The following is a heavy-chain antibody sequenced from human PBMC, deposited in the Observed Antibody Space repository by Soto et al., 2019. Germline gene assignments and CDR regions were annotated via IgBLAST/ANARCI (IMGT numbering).Heavy chain of an antibody. D-gene: IGHD3-10*01. CDR3: AKDLGYGSGSYYGSDY. CDR2: ISGSGGST. J-gene: IGHJ4*02. CDR1: GFTFSSYA. V-gene: IGHV3-23*01. Sequence: PGGSLRLSCAASGFTFSSYAMSWVRQAPGKGLEWVSAISGSGGSTYYADSVKGRFTISRDNSKNTLYLQMNSLRAEDTAVYYCAKDLGYGSGSYYGSDYWGQGTLVTVSS.